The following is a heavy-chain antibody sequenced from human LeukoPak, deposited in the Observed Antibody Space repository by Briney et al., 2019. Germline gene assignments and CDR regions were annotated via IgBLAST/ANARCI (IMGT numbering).Heavy chain of an antibody. CDR3: ARESDYYDSSGYYDDYYFDY. CDR2: IYRDGST. Sequence: GGSLRLSCAASGLTVSSNYMSWVRQGPGKGLEWASSIYRDGSTYYADSVKGRFTISRDNSKNTLYLQMNSLRAEDTAVYYCARESDYYDSSGYYDDYYFDYWGQGTLVTVSS. V-gene: IGHV3-53*01. CDR1: GLTVSSNY. J-gene: IGHJ4*02. D-gene: IGHD3-22*01.